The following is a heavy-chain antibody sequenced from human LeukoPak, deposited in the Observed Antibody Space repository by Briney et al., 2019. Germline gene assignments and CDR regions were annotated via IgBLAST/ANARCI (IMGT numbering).Heavy chain of an antibody. Sequence: SETLSLTCTVSGGSISSYYWSWIRQPPGKGLEWIGYIYYGGSTNYNPSLKSRVTISVDTSKNQFSLKLSSVTAADTAVYYCARLAITMVRGVRFDPWGQGTLVTVSS. D-gene: IGHD3-10*01. V-gene: IGHV4-59*08. J-gene: IGHJ5*02. CDR3: ARLAITMVRGVRFDP. CDR1: GGSISSYY. CDR2: IYYGGST.